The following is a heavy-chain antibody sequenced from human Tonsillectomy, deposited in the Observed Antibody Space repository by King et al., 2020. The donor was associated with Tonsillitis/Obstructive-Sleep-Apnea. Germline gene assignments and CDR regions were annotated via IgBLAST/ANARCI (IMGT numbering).Heavy chain of an antibody. V-gene: IGHV3-43*02. CDR1: GFTFGDYA. CDR2: ISGDGGST. D-gene: IGHD3-3*01. Sequence: VQLVESGGGVVQPGGSLRLSCAASGFTFGDYAMHWVRQAPGKGLEWVSLISGDGGSTYYADSVKGRFTISRDNSKNSLYLQMKSLRSEDTALYYCARAPTIFGVVYDYWGQGTLVTVSS. CDR3: ARAPTIFGVVYDY. J-gene: IGHJ4*02.